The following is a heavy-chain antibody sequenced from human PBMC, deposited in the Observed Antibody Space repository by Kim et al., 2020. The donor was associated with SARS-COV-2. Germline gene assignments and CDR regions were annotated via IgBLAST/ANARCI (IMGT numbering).Heavy chain of an antibody. CDR2: ISYDGSNK. Sequence: GGSLRLSCAASGFTFSSYGMDWVRQAPGKGLEWVAVISYDGSNKYYADSVKGRFTISRDNSKKTLYLQMNSLRAEDTAVYFCAKSRGYLTPQVDYWGQGTLVTVSS. J-gene: IGHJ4*02. V-gene: IGHV3-30*18. CDR1: GFTFSSYG. D-gene: IGHD2-2*03. CDR3: AKSRGYLTPQVDY.